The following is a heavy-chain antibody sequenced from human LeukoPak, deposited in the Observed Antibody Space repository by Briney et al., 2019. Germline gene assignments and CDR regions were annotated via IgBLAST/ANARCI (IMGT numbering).Heavy chain of an antibody. J-gene: IGHJ4*02. Sequence: PGGSLRLSCAASGFTVSGNYMSWVRQAPGKGLEWVSAISGSGDSTYYADSVKGRFTISRDTSKNTVHLQMNSLRAVDTAVYYCAKGVTYGYYFDYWGQGTLVTVSS. V-gene: IGHV3-23*01. D-gene: IGHD4-17*01. CDR3: AKGVTYGYYFDY. CDR1: GFTVSGNY. CDR2: ISGSGDST.